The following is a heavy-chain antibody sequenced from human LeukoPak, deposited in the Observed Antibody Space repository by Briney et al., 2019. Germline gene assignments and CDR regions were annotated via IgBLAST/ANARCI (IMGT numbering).Heavy chain of an antibody. V-gene: IGHV3-21*01. Sequence: GGSLRLSCAASGLTFSSYSMNWVRQAPGKGLEWVSSISSSSSYIYYADSVKGRFTISRDNAKNSLYLQMNSLRAEDTAVYYCARDPSYCGSGSYSLRDAFDIWGQGTMVTVSS. CDR1: GLTFSSYS. D-gene: IGHD3-10*01. CDR3: ARDPSYCGSGSYSLRDAFDI. J-gene: IGHJ3*02. CDR2: ISSSSSYI.